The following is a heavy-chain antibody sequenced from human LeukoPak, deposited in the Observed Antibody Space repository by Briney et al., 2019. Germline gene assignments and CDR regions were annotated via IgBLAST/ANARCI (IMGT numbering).Heavy chain of an antibody. CDR2: IYYSEST. CDR3: ASALYYFYMDV. J-gene: IGHJ6*03. Sequence: SQTLSLTCTVYGGTVSSGGYNWRWVRQHPGKGLEWIGYIYYSESTYYNPSLRSRVTISLDTSKNHFSLTLSSVTAADTAVYYCASALYYFYMDVWGKGTTVTVSS. V-gene: IGHV4-31*03. CDR1: GGTVSSGGYN.